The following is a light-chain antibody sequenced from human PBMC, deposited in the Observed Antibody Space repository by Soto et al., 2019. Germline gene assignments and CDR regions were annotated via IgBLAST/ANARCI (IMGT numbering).Light chain of an antibody. J-gene: IGLJ2*01. CDR2: RDN. CDR3: AAWDDSLSGPV. Sequence: QPVLTQPPSASGTPGQRVTISCSGRSSNIGTNYVYWYQQLPGTAPKLLVYRDNQRPSGVPDRFSGSKSEASASLAISGLRSEDEADYYCAAWDDSLSGPVFGGGTKLTVL. V-gene: IGLV1-47*01. CDR1: SSNIGTNY.